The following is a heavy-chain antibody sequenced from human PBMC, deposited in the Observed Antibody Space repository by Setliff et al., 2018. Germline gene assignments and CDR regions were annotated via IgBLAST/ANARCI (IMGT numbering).Heavy chain of an antibody. D-gene: IGHD1-7*01. V-gene: IGHV3-23*01. Sequence: GSLRLSCVASTFTFSKYAITWVRQAPGKGLEWVSSIGASGDRTYYADSVKGRFTISRDNARNALYLQMNSLRAEDTAVYYCAKPQVELRWGFESWGQGTPVTVSS. CDR1: TFTFSKYA. CDR2: IGASGDRT. J-gene: IGHJ4*02. CDR3: AKPQVELRWGFES.